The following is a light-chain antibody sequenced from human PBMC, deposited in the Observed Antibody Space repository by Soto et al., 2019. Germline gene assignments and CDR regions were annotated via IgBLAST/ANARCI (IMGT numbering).Light chain of an antibody. CDR2: KAS. Sequence: DIPMTQSPSTLSGSVGDRVTITCRASQTISSWLAWYQQKPGKAPKLLIYKASTLKSGVPSRFSGSGSGTDFTLTISSLQPDGFATYYCQHYNSYSEAFGQGPKVELK. J-gene: IGKJ1*01. CDR1: QTISSW. CDR3: QHYNSYSEA. V-gene: IGKV1-5*03.